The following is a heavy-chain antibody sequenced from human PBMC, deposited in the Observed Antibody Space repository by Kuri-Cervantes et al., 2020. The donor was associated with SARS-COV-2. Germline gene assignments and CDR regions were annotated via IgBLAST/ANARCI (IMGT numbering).Heavy chain of an antibody. D-gene: IGHD3-3*01. CDR3: ARGFITVFGVITEGTDY. V-gene: IGHV3-21*01. J-gene: IGHJ4*02. Sequence: LSLTCAASGFTFSRYNMNWVRQAPGKGLEWVSSISSSGTYIYYADSVKGRFTTSRDNAKNSLFLRMDSLRAEDTAVYYCARGFITVFGVITEGTDYWGQGTLVTVSS. CDR1: GFTFSRYN. CDR2: ISSSGTYI.